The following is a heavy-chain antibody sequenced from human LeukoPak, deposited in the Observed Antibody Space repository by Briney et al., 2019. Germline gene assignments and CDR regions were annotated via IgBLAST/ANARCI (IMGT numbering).Heavy chain of an antibody. CDR3: AKDLINSGYDYVLDY. Sequence: GGSLRLSCAASGFTFSSYAMSWVRQAPGKGLEWVSAISGSGGSTYYAASVKGRFTISRDNSKNTLYLQMNSLRAEDTAVYYCAKDLINSGYDYVLDYWGQGTLVTVSS. CDR2: ISGSGGST. V-gene: IGHV3-23*01. CDR1: GFTFSSYA. J-gene: IGHJ4*02. D-gene: IGHD5-12*01.